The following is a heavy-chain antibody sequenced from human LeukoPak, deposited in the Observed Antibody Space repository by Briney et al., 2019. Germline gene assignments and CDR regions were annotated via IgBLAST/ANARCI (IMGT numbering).Heavy chain of an antibody. Sequence: PSETLSLTCTVSGGSISSGSHYWTWIRQPAGKGLEWIGRIYTSGSTNYNPSLKSRVTVSLDTSKNQFSLKLSSVTAADTAVYYCARGAHYGDYVEDWGQGTMVTVSS. CDR1: GGSISSGSHY. V-gene: IGHV4-61*02. J-gene: IGHJ3*01. CDR3: ARGAHYGDYVED. D-gene: IGHD4-17*01. CDR2: IYTSGST.